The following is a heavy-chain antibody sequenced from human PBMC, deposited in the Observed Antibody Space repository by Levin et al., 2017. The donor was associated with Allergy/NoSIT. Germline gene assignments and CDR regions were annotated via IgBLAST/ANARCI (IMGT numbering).Heavy chain of an antibody. CDR1: GFTFDDYA. D-gene: IGHD6-19*01. V-gene: IGHV3-9*01. CDR3: AKVSGIAVAGPLGY. Sequence: SLKISCAASGFTFDDYAMHWVRQAPGKGLEWVSGISWNSGSIGYADSVKGRFTISRDNAKNSLYLQMNSLRAEDTALYYCAKVSGIAVAGPLGYWGQGTLVTVSS. CDR2: ISWNSGSI. J-gene: IGHJ4*02.